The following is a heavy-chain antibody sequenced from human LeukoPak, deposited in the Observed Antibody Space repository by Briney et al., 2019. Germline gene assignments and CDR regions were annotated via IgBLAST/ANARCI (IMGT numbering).Heavy chain of an antibody. CDR2: ISWNSGSI. CDR1: GFTFDDYA. Sequence: GGSLRLSCAASGFTFDDYAMHWVRQAPGKGLEWVSGISWNSGSIGYADPVKGRFTISRDNAKNSLYLQMNSLRAEDTALYYCAKDTYSSSLTGFDYWGQGTLVTVSS. CDR3: AKDTYSSSLTGFDY. V-gene: IGHV3-9*01. J-gene: IGHJ4*02. D-gene: IGHD6-6*01.